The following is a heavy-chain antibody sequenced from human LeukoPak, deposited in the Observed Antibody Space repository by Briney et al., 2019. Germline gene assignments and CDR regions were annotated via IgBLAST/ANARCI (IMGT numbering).Heavy chain of an antibody. V-gene: IGHV3-20*04. J-gene: IGHJ3*02. CDR1: GFTFSSYG. CDR2: INWNGGST. Sequence: PGGSLRLSCAASGFTFSSYGMSWVRQAPGKGLEWVSGINWNGGSTGYADSVKGRFTISRDNAKNSLYLQMNSLRAEDTALYYCARVGSGGYSSAFDIWGQGTMVTVSS. D-gene: IGHD5-12*01. CDR3: ARVGSGGYSSAFDI.